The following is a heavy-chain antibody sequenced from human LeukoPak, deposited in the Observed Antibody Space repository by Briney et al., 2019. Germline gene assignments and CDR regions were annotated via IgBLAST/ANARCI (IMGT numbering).Heavy chain of an antibody. J-gene: IGHJ4*02. Sequence: GGSLGLSCAASGFTFSSYAMSWVRQAPGKGLEWVSAISGSGGSTYYADSVKGRFTISRGNSKNTLYLQMNSLRAEDTAVYYCAKESGYYGSGRYYFDYWGQGTLVTVSS. CDR2: ISGSGGST. CDR1: GFTFSSYA. D-gene: IGHD3-10*01. CDR3: AKESGYYGSGRYYFDY. V-gene: IGHV3-23*01.